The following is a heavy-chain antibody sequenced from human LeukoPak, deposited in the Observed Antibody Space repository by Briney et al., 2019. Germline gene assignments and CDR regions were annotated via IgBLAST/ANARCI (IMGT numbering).Heavy chain of an antibody. D-gene: IGHD5-12*01. V-gene: IGHV4-34*01. CDR3: ARTISGYSAQG. CDR1: GGSFSISY. Sequence: SETLSLTCGVSGGSFSISYWSWIRQPPGKGLEWIGQIYHSGGANYNPSLKSRVTISVDTSKNQFSLKLSSVTAADTAVYYCARTISGYSAQGWGQGTLVTVSS. J-gene: IGHJ4*02. CDR2: IYHSGGA.